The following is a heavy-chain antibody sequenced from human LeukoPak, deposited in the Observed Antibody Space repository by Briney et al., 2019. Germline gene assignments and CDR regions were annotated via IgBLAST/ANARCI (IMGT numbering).Heavy chain of an antibody. D-gene: IGHD3-10*01. CDR2: IYYSGST. Sequence: SETLSLACTVSGGSISSSSYYWGWIRQPPGKGLEWIGSIYYSGSTYYNPSLKSRVTISVDTSKNQFSLKLSSVTAADTAVYYCARHVLLWFGEPGPVDYWGQGTLVTVSS. CDR3: ARHVLLWFGEPGPVDY. V-gene: IGHV4-39*01. J-gene: IGHJ4*02. CDR1: GGSISSSSYY.